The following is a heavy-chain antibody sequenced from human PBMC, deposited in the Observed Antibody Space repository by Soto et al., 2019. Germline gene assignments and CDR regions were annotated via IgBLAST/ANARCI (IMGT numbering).Heavy chain of an antibody. J-gene: IGHJ5*02. Sequence: QLQLQESGPGLVKPSETLSLTCTVSGGSISSNSYYWGWIRQPPGKGLEWIGTIYYSGSTYYNPSLRSRVTMSVDTSKNQFSLKLSAVTAADTAVYYFASHVPTNWAFARSWFDPWGQGTLVTVSS. V-gene: IGHV4-39*01. CDR1: GGSISSNSYY. D-gene: IGHD7-27*01. CDR2: IYYSGST. CDR3: ASHVPTNWAFARSWFDP.